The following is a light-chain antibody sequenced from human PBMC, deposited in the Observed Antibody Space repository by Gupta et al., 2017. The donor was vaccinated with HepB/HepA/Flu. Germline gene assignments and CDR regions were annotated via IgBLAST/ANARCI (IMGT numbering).Light chain of an antibody. CDR1: SASVSTDYY. J-gene: IGLJ2*01. CDR2: NTN. Sequence: QTVVTQEPSFSVSPGGTVTLTCALSSASVSTDYYPSWYQQTPGQTPRTLIYNTNKRSSGVPDRFSGSILENMAALTITGAQADDECDYYCVVYVGSGPVFGGGTKLTVL. CDR3: VVYVGSGPV. V-gene: IGLV8-61*01.